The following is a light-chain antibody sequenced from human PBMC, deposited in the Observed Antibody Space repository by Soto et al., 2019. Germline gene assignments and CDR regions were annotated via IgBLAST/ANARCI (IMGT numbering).Light chain of an antibody. CDR3: SSYTSSSTLEV. J-gene: IGLJ1*01. CDR1: SSDVGGYDY. Sequence: QSVLTQPASVSGSPGQSITISCTGTSSDVGGYDYVSWFQQHPGKAPKLMIYDVSYRPSGVSIRFSGSKSGNTASLTISGLQAEDEADYYCSSYTSSSTLEVFGTGTKVTVL. V-gene: IGLV2-14*01. CDR2: DVS.